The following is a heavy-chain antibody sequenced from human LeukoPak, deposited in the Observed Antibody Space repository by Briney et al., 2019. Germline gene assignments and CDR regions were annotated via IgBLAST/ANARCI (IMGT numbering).Heavy chain of an antibody. Sequence: GGSLRLSCVASGVTFSSYSMHWVRQAPGEGLEYVSSITKDGGTTYYARSVKGRFAISRDNSKNTVYLQMGGLTTEDMAVYYCARGAPILGATTSWFDPWGQETLVTVSS. CDR3: ARGAPILGATTSWFDP. CDR1: GVTFSSYS. V-gene: IGHV3-64*01. CDR2: ITKDGGTT. J-gene: IGHJ5*02. D-gene: IGHD1-26*01.